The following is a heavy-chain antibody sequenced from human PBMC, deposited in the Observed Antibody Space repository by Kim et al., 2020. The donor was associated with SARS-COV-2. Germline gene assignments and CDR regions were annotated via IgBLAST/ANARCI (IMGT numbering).Heavy chain of an antibody. J-gene: IGHJ2*01. Sequence: SETLSLTCTVSGGSISSYYWSWIRQPPGKGLEWIGYIYYSGSTNYNPSLKSRVTISVDTSKNQFSLKLSSVTAADTAVYYCARWELRYFDLWGRGTLVTVSS. CDR2: IYYSGST. CDR3: ARWELRYFDL. D-gene: IGHD1-26*01. V-gene: IGHV4-59*01. CDR1: GGSISSYY.